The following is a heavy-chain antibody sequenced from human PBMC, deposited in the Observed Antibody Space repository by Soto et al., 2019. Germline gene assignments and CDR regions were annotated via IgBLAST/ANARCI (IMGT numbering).Heavy chain of an antibody. J-gene: IGHJ4*02. V-gene: IGHV4-39*01. D-gene: IGHD1-1*01. CDR2: SSYNGGT. CDR3: ARHRIEVVWRGFDY. CDR1: ADSSTISDSY. Sequence: SETLSLTCTVSADSSTISDSYWGWLRQPPGKGLQWIGSSSYNGGTFYNPSLKGRVAISVDPPKKHSSLQVTSVSAADTAVYYCARHRIEVVWRGFDYWGQGSPVTVSS.